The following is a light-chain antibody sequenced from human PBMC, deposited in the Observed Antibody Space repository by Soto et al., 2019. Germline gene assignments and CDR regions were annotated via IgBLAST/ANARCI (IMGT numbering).Light chain of an antibody. CDR3: QQYNSHWT. CDR1: QGISNR. CDR2: QAS. V-gene: IGKV1-5*03. J-gene: IGKJ1*01. Sequence: DVQMILSPSTLNASVGDRVTITCRASQGISNRLAWYQQKPGKAPKLLIYQASSLKSGVPSRFGGSGSGTEFTLTITSLQPDDFATYYCQQYNSHWTFGQGTKVEIK.